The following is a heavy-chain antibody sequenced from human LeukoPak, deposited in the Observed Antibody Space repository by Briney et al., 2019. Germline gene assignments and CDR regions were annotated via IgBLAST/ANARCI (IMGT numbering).Heavy chain of an antibody. CDR2: INHSGST. J-gene: IGHJ3*01. CDR1: GGSFSGYY. V-gene: IGHV4-34*01. Sequence: PETLSLTCALYGGSFSGYYWNWIRQSPGKGLEWIGEINHSGSTNYNPSLKSRVTISVDTSKNQFSLKLSSMTAADTAVYYCARFPCSGDSCYFGIRAFDVWGQGTMVTVSS. D-gene: IGHD2-15*01. CDR3: ARFPCSGDSCYFGIRAFDV.